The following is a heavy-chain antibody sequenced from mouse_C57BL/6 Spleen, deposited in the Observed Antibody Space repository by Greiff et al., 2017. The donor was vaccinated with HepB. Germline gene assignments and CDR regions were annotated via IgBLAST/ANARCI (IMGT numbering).Heavy chain of an antibody. J-gene: IGHJ3*01. Sequence: EVQLQQSGPELVKPGASVKMSCKASGYTFTDYNMHWVKQSHGKSLEWIGYINPNNGGTSYNQKFKGKATLTVNKSSSTAYMELRSLTSEDSAVYYCAREGPYDYYEGFAYWGQGTLVTVSA. V-gene: IGHV1-22*01. CDR2: INPNNGGT. CDR1: GYTFTDYN. CDR3: AREGPYDYYEGFAY. D-gene: IGHD2-4*01.